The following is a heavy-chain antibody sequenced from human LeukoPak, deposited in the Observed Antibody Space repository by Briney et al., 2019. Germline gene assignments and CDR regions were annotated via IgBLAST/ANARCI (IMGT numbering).Heavy chain of an antibody. CDR3: ARHDSGTYYRFDY. D-gene: IGHD1-26*01. V-gene: IGHV4-34*01. CDR2: IYYSGTT. J-gene: IGHJ4*02. CDR1: GGSFSGYF. Sequence: SETLSLTCAVYGGSFSGYFWTWIRQPPGKGLEWIASIYYSGTTHYNPSLTSRVTVSVDTSKNQLSLRLTSVTAADTSVYYCARHDSGTYYRFDYWGQGTLVTVSS.